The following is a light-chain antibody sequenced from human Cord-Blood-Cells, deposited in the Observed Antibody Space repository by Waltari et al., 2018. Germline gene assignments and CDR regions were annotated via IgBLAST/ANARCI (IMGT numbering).Light chain of an antibody. Sequence: DIQMTQSPSPLSASVGDRVTITCQASQDISNYLNWYQQKPGKAPKLLIYDASNLETGVPSRFSGSGSGTDFTFTISSLQAEDIATYYCQQYDNLPWTFGQGTKVEIK. V-gene: IGKV1-33*01. CDR3: QQYDNLPWT. CDR1: QDISNY. CDR2: DAS. J-gene: IGKJ1*01.